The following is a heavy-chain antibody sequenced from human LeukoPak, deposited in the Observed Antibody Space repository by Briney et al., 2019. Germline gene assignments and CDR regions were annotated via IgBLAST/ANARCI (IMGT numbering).Heavy chain of an antibody. CDR1: GFTFSNYA. CDR2: INQGGSEK. J-gene: IGHJ4*02. V-gene: IGHV3-7*03. Sequence: GGSLRLSCAASGFTFSNYAMSWVRQAPGKGLEWVANINQGGSEKYYVDSVEGRFTISRDNPKNSLYLQMTSLRAEDTAVYYCVREGHDNGWSFDYWGQGALVIVSS. D-gene: IGHD6-19*01. CDR3: VREGHDNGWSFDY.